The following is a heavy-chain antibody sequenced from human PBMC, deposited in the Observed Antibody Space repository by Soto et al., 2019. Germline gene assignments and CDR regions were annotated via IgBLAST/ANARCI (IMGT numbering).Heavy chain of an antibody. CDR3: AKESNAAVEMATISPFRY. CDR2: IIPIFGTA. CDR1: GGTFSSYA. V-gene: IGHV1-69*13. J-gene: IGHJ4*02. Sequence: GASVKVSCKASGGTFSSYAISWVRQAPGQGLEWMGGIIPIFGTANYAQKFQGRVTITADESTSTAYMELSSLRSEDTAVYYCAKESNAAVEMATISPFRYWGQGTLVTVSS. D-gene: IGHD5-12*01.